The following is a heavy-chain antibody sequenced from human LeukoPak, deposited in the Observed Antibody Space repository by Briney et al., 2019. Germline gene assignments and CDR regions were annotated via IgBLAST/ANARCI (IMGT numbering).Heavy chain of an antibody. D-gene: IGHD6-19*01. CDR1: GFTFSKYA. Sequence: PGGSLRLSCAASGFTFSKYAMSWVRQAPGKGLEWVAGTPGSGTTTFYTDSVKGRFTISRDNSKDTLYLQMSSLRVDDTAVYYCAKFSQWLAKFGRYDLWGQGTLVTVSS. CDR2: TPGSGTTT. V-gene: IGHV3-23*01. CDR3: AKFSQWLAKFGRYDL. J-gene: IGHJ5*02.